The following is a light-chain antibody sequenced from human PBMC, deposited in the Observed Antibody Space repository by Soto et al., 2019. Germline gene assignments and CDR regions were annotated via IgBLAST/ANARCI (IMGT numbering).Light chain of an antibody. Sequence: QSALTQPASVSGSPGQSITISCTGTSSDVGGYNWVSWYQQHPGKAPKLMIYDVSNRPSGVSNRFSGSKSGNTASLTISGLQAEDEADYYCISYTSSNTRVFGGGTKLTVL. CDR2: DVS. CDR1: SSDVGGYNW. J-gene: IGLJ2*01. CDR3: ISYTSSNTRV. V-gene: IGLV2-14*01.